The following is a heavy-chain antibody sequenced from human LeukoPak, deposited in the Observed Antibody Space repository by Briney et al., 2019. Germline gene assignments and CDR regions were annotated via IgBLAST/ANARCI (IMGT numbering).Heavy chain of an antibody. Sequence: PSETLSLTCTVSGGSISSGGYYWSWIRQHPGKGLEWIGYIYYSGSTYYNPSLKSRVTISVDTSKNQFSLKLSSVTAADTAVCYCARVRFLELIDYWGQGTLVTVSS. D-gene: IGHD3-3*01. J-gene: IGHJ4*02. CDR3: ARVRFLELIDY. V-gene: IGHV4-31*03. CDR2: IYYSGST. CDR1: GGSISSGGYY.